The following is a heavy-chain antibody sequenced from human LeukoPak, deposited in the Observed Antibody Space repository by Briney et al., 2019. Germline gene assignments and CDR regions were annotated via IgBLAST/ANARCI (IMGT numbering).Heavy chain of an antibody. D-gene: IGHD6-19*01. V-gene: IGHV3-21*01. CDR3: ARGQEQWLGGYFDY. J-gene: IGHJ4*02. CDR2: ISSTSHVI. CDR1: GFTFSDYS. Sequence: GGSLRLSCAASGFTFSDYSMNWVRQAPGQGLEWVSSISSTSHVIFDADSVKGRFTISRDNAKNSLYLQMNSLRAEDTAVYYCARGQEQWLGGYFDYWGQGTLVTVSS.